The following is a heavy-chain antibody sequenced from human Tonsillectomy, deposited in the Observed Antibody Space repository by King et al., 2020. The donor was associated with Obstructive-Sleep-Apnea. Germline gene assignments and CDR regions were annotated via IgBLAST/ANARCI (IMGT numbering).Heavy chain of an antibody. CDR1: GFTFSTYA. D-gene: IGHD4-17*01. V-gene: IGHV3-30*04. CDR3: ARESYGDQYFDY. Sequence: VQLVESGGGVVQPGRSLRLSCAASGFTFSTYAMHWVRQAPGKGLEWVAVISYDGRKKYYADSVKGRFTISRDNSKNTLYVQMNSLSAGDTAVYYCARESYGDQYFDYWGQGTLVTVSS. CDR2: ISYDGRKK. J-gene: IGHJ4*02.